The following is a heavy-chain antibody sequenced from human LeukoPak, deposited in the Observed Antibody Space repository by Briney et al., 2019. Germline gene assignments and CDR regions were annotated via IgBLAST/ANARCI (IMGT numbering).Heavy chain of an antibody. CDR3: ATLRRRFLEWFHDAFDI. V-gene: IGHV1-69*06. D-gene: IGHD3-3*01. CDR2: IIPIFGTA. Sequence: SVKVSCNASGGTFSSYAISWVRQAPGQGLEWMGGIIPIFGTANYAQKFQGRVTMTEDTSTDTAYMELSSLRSEDTAVYYCATLRRRFLEWFHDAFDIWGQGTMVTVSS. CDR1: GGTFSSYA. J-gene: IGHJ3*02.